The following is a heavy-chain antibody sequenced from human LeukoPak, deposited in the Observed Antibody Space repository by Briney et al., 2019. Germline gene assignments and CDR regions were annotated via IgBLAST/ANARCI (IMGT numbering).Heavy chain of an antibody. CDR3: AHRPPGVISGWDNCYFDH. J-gene: IGHJ4*02. CDR1: GFSLSTSGVG. D-gene: IGHD6-19*01. Sequence: SDPTLVNPTQTLTLTCTFSGFSLSTSGVGVGWIRQPPGKALEWLAVIYWDDDKRYKPSLKSRLAIMKDTSKNQVILIMTNMDPADTATYYCAHRPPGVISGWDNCYFDHWAPGTLVTVSA. V-gene: IGHV2-5*02. CDR2: IYWDDDK.